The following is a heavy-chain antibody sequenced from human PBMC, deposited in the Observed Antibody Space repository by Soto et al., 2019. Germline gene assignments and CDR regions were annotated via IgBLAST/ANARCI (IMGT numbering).Heavy chain of an antibody. D-gene: IGHD3-22*01. V-gene: IGHV3-23*01. CDR2: ISGSGGST. Sequence: GGSMRLSCAASGFTFSSYAMSWVRQAPGKGLEWVSAISGSGGSTYYAYSVKGRFTISRDNSKNTMYLQMNSLRAEDTAVYYCAKYAVDSSGYFDYWGQGTLVTVSS. CDR1: GFTFSSYA. CDR3: AKYAVDSSGYFDY. J-gene: IGHJ4*02.